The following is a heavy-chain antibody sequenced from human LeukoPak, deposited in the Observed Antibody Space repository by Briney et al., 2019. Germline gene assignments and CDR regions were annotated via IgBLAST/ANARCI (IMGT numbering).Heavy chain of an antibody. J-gene: IGHJ5*02. D-gene: IGHD5/OR15-5a*01. CDR3: ARGFYDGVNWFDP. CDR1: GFTFSSYW. Sequence: GGSLRLSCAASGFTFSSYWMSWVRQAPGKGLEWVANIKQDGNEKYYVESVKGRFIISRDNAKNSLYLQMNGLRAEDTAVYYCARGFYDGVNWFDPWGQGTLVTVSS. V-gene: IGHV3-7*01. CDR2: IKQDGNEK.